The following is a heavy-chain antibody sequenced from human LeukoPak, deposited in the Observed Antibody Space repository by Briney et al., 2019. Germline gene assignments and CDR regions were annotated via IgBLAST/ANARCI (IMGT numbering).Heavy chain of an antibody. CDR2: IIGSSSYI. J-gene: IGHJ4*02. V-gene: IGHV3-21*01. CDR1: GFTFSSYS. Sequence: GGSLRLSCAASGFTFSSYSMNWVRQAPGKGLEWVSSIIGSSSYIYYADSVKGRFTISRDNAKNSLYPQMNSLRAEDTAVYYCARGITFGGVIVNALGYWGQGTLVTVSS. CDR3: ARGITFGGVIVNALGY. D-gene: IGHD3-16*02.